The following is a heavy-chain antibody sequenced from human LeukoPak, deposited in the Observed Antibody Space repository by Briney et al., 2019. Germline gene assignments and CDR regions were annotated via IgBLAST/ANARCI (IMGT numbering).Heavy chain of an antibody. Sequence: SETLSLTCAVYGGSFSGYYWSWIRQPPGKGLEWIGEINHSGSTNYNPSLKSRVTISVDTSKNQFSLKLSSVTAADTAVYYCARAYYYGSGRAPIVQAASYYVDVWGKGTTVTVSS. J-gene: IGHJ6*03. D-gene: IGHD3-10*01. CDR1: GGSFSGYY. V-gene: IGHV4-34*01. CDR3: ARAYYYGSGRAPIVQAASYYVDV. CDR2: INHSGST.